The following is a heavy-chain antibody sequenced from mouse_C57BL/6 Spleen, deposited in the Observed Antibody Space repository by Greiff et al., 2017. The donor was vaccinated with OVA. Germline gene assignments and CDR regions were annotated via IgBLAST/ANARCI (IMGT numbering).Heavy chain of an antibody. D-gene: IGHD2-4*01. CDR2: IYPGDGDT. CDR3: ARYDDYDGGFAY. J-gene: IGHJ3*01. Sequence: QVQLKESGPELVKPGASVKISCKASGYAFSSSWMNWVKQRPGKGLEWIGRIYPGDGDTNYNGKFKGKATLTADKSSSTAYMQLSSLTSEDSAVYFCARYDDYDGGFAYWGQGTLVTVSA. V-gene: IGHV1-82*01. CDR1: GYAFSSSW.